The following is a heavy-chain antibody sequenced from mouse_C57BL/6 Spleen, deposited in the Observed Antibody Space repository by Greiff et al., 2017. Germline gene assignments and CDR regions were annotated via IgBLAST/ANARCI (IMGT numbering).Heavy chain of an antibody. CDR1: GYTFTDYY. Sequence: EVQLQQSGPELVKPGASVKLSCKASGYTFTDYYMNWVKQSHGKSLEWIGDINPNNGGTSYNQKFKGKATLTVDKSSSTAYMELRSLTSEDSAVYYCARIPYYGSSYSGFAYWGQGTLVTVSA. D-gene: IGHD1-1*01. J-gene: IGHJ3*01. CDR3: ARIPYYGSSYSGFAY. CDR2: INPNNGGT. V-gene: IGHV1-26*01.